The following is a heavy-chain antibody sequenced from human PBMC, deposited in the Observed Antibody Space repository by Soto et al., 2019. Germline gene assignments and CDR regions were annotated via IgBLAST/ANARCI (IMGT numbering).Heavy chain of an antibody. CDR1: GFTFSDSA. CDR2: IRSKSNYYAT. V-gene: IGHV3-73*01. CDR3: TSDTHYYQSSGYSLADV. J-gene: IGHJ6*02. D-gene: IGHD3-22*01. Sequence: GGSLRLSCAASGFTFSDSALHWVRQGSGKGLEWVGRIRSKSNYYATAYAASVKGRFTISRDDSKDTAFLEMNSLKTEDTAVYYCTSDTHYYQSSGYSLADVWGQGTTVTVSS.